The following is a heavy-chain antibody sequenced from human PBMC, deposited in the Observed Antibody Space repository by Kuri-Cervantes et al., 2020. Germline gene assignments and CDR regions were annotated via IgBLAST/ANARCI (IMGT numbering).Heavy chain of an antibody. CDR3: ARDGEYSSSWGDYYFDY. V-gene: IGHV3-11*04. D-gene: IGHD6-13*01. J-gene: IGHJ4*02. CDR2: ISSSGSTI. Sequence: GGSLRLSCAASGFTLSTNWMGWVRQPPGKGLEWVSYISSSGSTIYYADSVKGRFTISRDNAKNSLYLQMNSLRAEDTAVYYCARDGEYSSSWGDYYFDYWGQGTLVTVSS. CDR1: GFTLSTNW.